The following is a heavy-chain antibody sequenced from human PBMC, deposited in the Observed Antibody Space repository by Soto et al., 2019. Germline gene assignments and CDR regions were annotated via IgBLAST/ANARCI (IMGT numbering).Heavy chain of an antibody. CDR1: GGTFSSYA. CDR3: ARATTVPKYYYYGMDV. J-gene: IGHJ6*02. CDR2: IIPIFGTA. Sequence: GASVKVSCKASGGTFSSYAISWVRQAPGQGLEWMGGIIPIFGTANYAQKFQGRVTITADESTSTAYMELSSLRSEDTAVYYCARATTVPKYYYYGMDVWGQGTTVTVSS. V-gene: IGHV1-69*13. D-gene: IGHD4-4*01.